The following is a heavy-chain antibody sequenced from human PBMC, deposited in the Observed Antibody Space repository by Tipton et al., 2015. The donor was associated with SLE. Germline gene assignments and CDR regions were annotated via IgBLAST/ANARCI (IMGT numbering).Heavy chain of an antibody. D-gene: IGHD6-19*01. CDR2: LYYSGNT. CDR3: ARETEDTGWIHSRDYIYYYYYVDV. Sequence: TLSLTCTVSGGSIRSSRHFWGWIRQPPGKGLEWIGVLYYSGNTYYNPSLKSPVTLSIDTSKNQFSLKMRSVTAADTAVYYCARETEDTGWIHSRDYIYYYYYVDVWGQGTTVTVSS. J-gene: IGHJ6*03. CDR1: GGSIRSSRHF. V-gene: IGHV4-39*07.